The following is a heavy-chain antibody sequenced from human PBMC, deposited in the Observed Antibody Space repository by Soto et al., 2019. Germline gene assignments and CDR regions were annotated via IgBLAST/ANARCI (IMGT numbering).Heavy chain of an antibody. CDR1: GGSISSGDYY. J-gene: IGHJ6*02. V-gene: IGHV4-30-4*01. CDR3: AREVRTIFGVVNYGMDV. D-gene: IGHD3-3*01. Sequence: QVQLQESGPGLVKPSQTLSLTCTVSGGSISSGDYYWSWIRQPPGKGLEWIGYSYYSGSTYYNPSLKSRVTISVDTSKNQFSLKLSSVTAADTAVYYCAREVRTIFGVVNYGMDVWGQGTTVTVSS. CDR2: SYYSGST.